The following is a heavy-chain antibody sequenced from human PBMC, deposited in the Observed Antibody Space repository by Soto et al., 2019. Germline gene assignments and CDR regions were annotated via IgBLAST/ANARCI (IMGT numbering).Heavy chain of an antibody. J-gene: IGHJ6*02. V-gene: IGHV3-33*01. CDR1: GFTFSSYG. Sequence: GGSLRLSCAASGFTFSSYGMHWVRQAPGKGLEWVAVIWYDGSNKYYADSVKGRFTISRDNSKNTLYLQMNSLRAEDTAVYYCARIRISKKDYYYYYGLDVWGQGTTVTVSS. CDR3: ARIRISKKDYYYYYGLDV. CDR2: IWYDGSNK. D-gene: IGHD2-15*01.